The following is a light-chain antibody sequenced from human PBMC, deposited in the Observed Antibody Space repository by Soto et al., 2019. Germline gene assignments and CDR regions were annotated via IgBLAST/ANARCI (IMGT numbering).Light chain of an antibody. J-gene: IGKJ4*01. Sequence: DIQLTQSPSFLSASVGGGVPITCRASQGISRYLSWYQQKPGKAPKFMIYAASTLQTGVPSRFSGSGSGTDFTLTISSLQPEDVATYYCQQPYSYPLTLGGGTKVDI. CDR3: QQPYSYPLT. CDR2: AAS. CDR1: QGISRY. V-gene: IGKV1-9*01.